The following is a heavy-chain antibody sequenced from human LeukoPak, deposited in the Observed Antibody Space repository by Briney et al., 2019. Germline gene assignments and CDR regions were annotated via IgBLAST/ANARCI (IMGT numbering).Heavy chain of an antibody. Sequence: GGSLRLFCAASGFTFSSYPMHWVRQAPGKGLEWLAFISYDGSNKYYADSVKGRFTISRDNSKNTLYLQMNSLRVEDTAVYYCARDRCGYSSTCPFDYWGQGTLVTASS. V-gene: IGHV3-30-3*01. CDR1: GFTFSSYP. CDR2: ISYDGSNK. J-gene: IGHJ4*02. D-gene: IGHD6-13*01. CDR3: ARDRCGYSSTCPFDY.